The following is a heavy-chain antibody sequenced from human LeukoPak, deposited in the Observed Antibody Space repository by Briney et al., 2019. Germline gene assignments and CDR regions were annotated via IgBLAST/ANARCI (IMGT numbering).Heavy chain of an antibody. CDR3: ARKYYFDSSGPIDY. Sequence: SETLSLTCTVSGGSISSYYWSWIRQPAGKGLEWIGRIYTSGSTSYNPSLKSRVTISVDTSKNQFSLKLSSATAADTAIYYCARKYYFDSSGPIDYWGQGTLVTVSS. V-gene: IGHV4-4*07. D-gene: IGHD3-22*01. CDR2: IYTSGST. CDR1: GGSISSYY. J-gene: IGHJ4*02.